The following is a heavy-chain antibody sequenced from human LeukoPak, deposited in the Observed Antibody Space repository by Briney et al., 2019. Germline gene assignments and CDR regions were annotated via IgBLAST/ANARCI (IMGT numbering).Heavy chain of an antibody. CDR2: IYRSDSDT. Sequence: GESLKTSCKGSGCSSTSYWSGWVRQMPGKGRSGMGIIYRSDSDTRYSPTFQGQVPISVDKSINNAYLQWCSLKAWDTAMYYCAGHTSGWYSGDYWGQGTLVTVSS. J-gene: IGHJ4*02. CDR1: GCSSTSYW. V-gene: IGHV5-51*01. CDR3: AGHTSGWYSGDY. D-gene: IGHD6-19*01.